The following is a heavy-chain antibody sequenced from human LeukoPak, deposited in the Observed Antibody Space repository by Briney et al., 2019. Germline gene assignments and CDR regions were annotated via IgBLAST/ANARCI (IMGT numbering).Heavy chain of an antibody. CDR1: GGTFSSYA. V-gene: IGHV1-69*05. CDR3: ARDVRGCSGGSCYYYYYYMDV. CDR2: IIPIFGTA. Sequence: SVKVSCKASGGTFSSYAISWVRQAPGQGLAWMGRIIPIFGTANYAQKFQGRVTITTDESTSTAYMELSSLRSEDTAVYYCARDVRGCSGGSCYYYYYYMDVWGKGTTVTVSS. D-gene: IGHD2-15*01. J-gene: IGHJ6*03.